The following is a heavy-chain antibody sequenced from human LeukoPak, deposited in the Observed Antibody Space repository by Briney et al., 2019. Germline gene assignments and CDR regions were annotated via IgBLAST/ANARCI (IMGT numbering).Heavy chain of an antibody. Sequence: LETLSLTCTVSGGSISSYYWSWIRQPAGKGLEWIGRIYTSGSTNYNPSLKSRVTMSVDTSKNQFSLKLSSVTAADTAVYYCARGWVGPVSTANWFDPWGQGTLVTVSS. CDR2: IYTSGST. CDR3: ARGWVGPVSTANWFDP. V-gene: IGHV4-4*07. J-gene: IGHJ5*02. D-gene: IGHD4-17*01. CDR1: GGSISSYY.